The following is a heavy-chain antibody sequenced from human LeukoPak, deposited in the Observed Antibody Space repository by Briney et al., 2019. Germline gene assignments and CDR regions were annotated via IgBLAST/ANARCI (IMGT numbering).Heavy chain of an antibody. D-gene: IGHD4-11*01. V-gene: IGHV1-18*01. Sequence: ASVKVSCKASGYSFNNHGLSWVRQAPGQGLEWVGWVGAGNGDTHYAQKLQGRVTMTTDTSTNTAYMDLRSPRSDDTAVYYCARASSPYNWYFDLWGRGTLVTVSS. CDR2: VGAGNGDT. J-gene: IGHJ2*01. CDR3: ARASSPYNWYFDL. CDR1: GYSFNNHG.